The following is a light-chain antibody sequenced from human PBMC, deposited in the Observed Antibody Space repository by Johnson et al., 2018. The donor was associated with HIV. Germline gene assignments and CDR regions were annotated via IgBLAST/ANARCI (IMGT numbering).Light chain of an antibody. CDR2: DNN. CDR3: GTWDSSLSAGV. CDR1: SSNIGNNY. V-gene: IGLV1-51*01. Sequence: QLVLTQPPSVSAAPGQKVTISCSGSSSNIGNNYVSWYQQLPGTAPKLLIYDNNKRPSGIPDRFSGSKSGTSATLAITRLQTGDEADYYCGTWDSSLSAGVFGTGTEVTVL. J-gene: IGLJ1*01.